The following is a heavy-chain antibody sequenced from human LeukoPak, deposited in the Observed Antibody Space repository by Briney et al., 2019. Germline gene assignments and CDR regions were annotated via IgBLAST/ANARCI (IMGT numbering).Heavy chain of an antibody. CDR3: ARAPTVLVGYCSSSSCQADY. CDR2: IGTSSTTI. V-gene: IGHV3-48*04. J-gene: IGHJ4*02. Sequence: GGSLRLSCAASGFTFSSYTMNWVRQPPGKGLEWVSNIGTSSTTIYYADSVKGRFTISRDNAENSLYLQMNSLRVEDTAVYYCARAPTVLVGYCSSSSCQADYWGQGTLVTVSS. CDR1: GFTFSSYT. D-gene: IGHD2-2*01.